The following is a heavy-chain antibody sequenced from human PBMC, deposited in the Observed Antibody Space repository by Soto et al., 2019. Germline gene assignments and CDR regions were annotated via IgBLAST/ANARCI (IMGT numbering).Heavy chain of an antibody. CDR1: GGSISSGDYY. CDR3: ARVGGYCSGGSCYSDY. CDR2: IYYSGST. V-gene: IGHV4-30-4*01. Sequence: QVQLQESGPGLVKPSQTLSLTCTVSGGSISSGDYYWSWIRQPPGKGLEWIGYIYYSGSTYYNPSLKRRVTISVDTSKNQFSLKLSSVTAADTAVYYCARVGGYCSGGSCYSDYWGQGTLVTVSS. J-gene: IGHJ4*02. D-gene: IGHD2-15*01.